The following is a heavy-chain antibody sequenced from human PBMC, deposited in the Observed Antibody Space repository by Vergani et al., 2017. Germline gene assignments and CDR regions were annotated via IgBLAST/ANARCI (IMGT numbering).Heavy chain of an antibody. CDR1: GFTFSSYA. CDR2: ISYDGSNK. D-gene: IGHD2-21*02. V-gene: IGHV3-30-3*01. Sequence: VQLLESGGGLVQPGGSLRLSCAASGFTFSSYAMHWFRQAPGKGLGWVAVISYDGSNKYYADSVKGRFTISRDNSKNTLYLQMNSLRAEDTAVYYCARGDRDAGAFDIWGQGTMVTVSS. CDR3: ARGDRDAGAFDI. J-gene: IGHJ3*02.